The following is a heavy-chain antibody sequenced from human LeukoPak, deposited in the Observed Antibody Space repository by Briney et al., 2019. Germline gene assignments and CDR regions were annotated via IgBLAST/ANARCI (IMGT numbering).Heavy chain of an antibody. CDR3: ARGMRIQLWGLGYYYYYMDV. CDR1: GYTFTSYG. V-gene: IGHV1-18*01. D-gene: IGHD5-18*01. CDR2: ISAYNGNT. J-gene: IGHJ6*03. Sequence: ASVKVSCKASGYTFTSYGISWVRQAPGQGLEWMGWISAYNGNTNYAQKLQGRVTMTTDTSTSTAYMELSSLRSEDTAVYYCARGMRIQLWGLGYYYYYMDVWGKGTTVTVSS.